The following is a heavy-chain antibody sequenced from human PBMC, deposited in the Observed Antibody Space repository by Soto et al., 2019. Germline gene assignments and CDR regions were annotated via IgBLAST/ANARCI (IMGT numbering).Heavy chain of an antibody. J-gene: IGHJ3*02. CDR2: IYPGDSDT. V-gene: IGHV5-51*01. CDR1: GYSFTNYW. CDR3: ARSITMARGVVPHAFDI. Sequence: GESLKISCKGSGYSFTNYWIGWVRQMPGEGLEWMGLIYPGDSDTRYSPSFQGQVTISADKSINTAYLQWSSLKAADTAMYYCARSITMARGVVPHAFDIWGQGTVVTVSS. D-gene: IGHD3-10*01.